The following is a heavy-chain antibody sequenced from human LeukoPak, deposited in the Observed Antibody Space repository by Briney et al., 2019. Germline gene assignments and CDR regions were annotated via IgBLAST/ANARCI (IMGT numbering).Heavy chain of an antibody. CDR1: GGALSGYY. J-gene: IGHJ4*02. CDR3: ARDSRGIAAAGDY. V-gene: IGHV4-34*01. Sequence: PSETLSLTCAVYGGALSGYYWSWIRQPPGKGLEWIGEINHSGSTYYNPSLKSRVTISVDTSKNQFSLKLSSVTAADTAVYYCARDSRGIAAAGDYWGQGTLVTVSS. CDR2: INHSGST. D-gene: IGHD6-13*01.